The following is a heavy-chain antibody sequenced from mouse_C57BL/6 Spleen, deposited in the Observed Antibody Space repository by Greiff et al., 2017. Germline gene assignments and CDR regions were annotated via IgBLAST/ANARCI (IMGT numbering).Heavy chain of an antibody. J-gene: IGHJ2*01. Sequence: QVQLQQSGAELVRPGASVTLSCKASGYTFTDYEMHWVKQTPVHGLEWIGAIDPETGGTAYNQKFKGKAILTADKSSSTAYMELRSLTSEDSAGYYCTRGGVDFDYWGQGTTLTVSS. D-gene: IGHD1-1*01. CDR3: TRGGVDFDY. CDR2: IDPETGGT. V-gene: IGHV1-15*01. CDR1: GYTFTDYE.